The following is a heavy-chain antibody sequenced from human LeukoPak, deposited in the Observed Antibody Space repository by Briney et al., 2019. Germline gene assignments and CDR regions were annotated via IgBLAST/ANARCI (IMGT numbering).Heavy chain of an antibody. V-gene: IGHV3-23*01. CDR3: AFRGRVTMIVETFDY. CDR1: GFTFSGYA. Sequence: GGSLRLSCAASGFTFSGYAMSWVRQAPGKGLEWVSAISGSGGSTYYADSVKGRFTISRDNSKNTLYLQMNSLRAEDTAVYYCAFRGRVTMIVETFDYWGQGTLVTVSS. CDR2: ISGSGGST. J-gene: IGHJ4*02. D-gene: IGHD3-22*01.